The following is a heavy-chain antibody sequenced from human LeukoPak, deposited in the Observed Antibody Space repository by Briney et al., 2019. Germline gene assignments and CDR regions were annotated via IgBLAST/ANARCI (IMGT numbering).Heavy chain of an antibody. CDR3: ARVEVTTPPDYYYYYGMDV. J-gene: IGHJ6*02. V-gene: IGHV1-69*04. Sequence: ASVKVSCKASGGTFSSYGISWVRQAPGQGLEWMGRIIPILGIANYAQKFQGRVTITADKSTSTAYMELSSLRSEDTAVYYCARVEVTTPPDYYYYYGMDVWGQGTTVTVSS. CDR2: IIPILGIA. D-gene: IGHD4-17*01. CDR1: GGTFSSYG.